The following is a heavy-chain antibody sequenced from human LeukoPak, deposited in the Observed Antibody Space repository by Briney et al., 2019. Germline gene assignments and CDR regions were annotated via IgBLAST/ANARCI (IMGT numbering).Heavy chain of an antibody. D-gene: IGHD3-22*01. CDR3: ARGKLYYYDIEAFDI. J-gene: IGHJ3*02. V-gene: IGHV4-34*01. CDR2: INHSGST. CDR1: GGSFSGYY. Sequence: SETLSLTCAVYGGSFSGYYWSWIRQPPGKGLEWIGEINHSGSTNYNPSLKSRVTISVDTSKNQFSLKLSSVTAADTAVYYCARGKLYYYDIEAFDIWGQGTMVTVSS.